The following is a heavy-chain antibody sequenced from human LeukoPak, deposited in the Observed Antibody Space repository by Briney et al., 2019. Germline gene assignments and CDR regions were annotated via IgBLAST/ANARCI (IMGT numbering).Heavy chain of an antibody. Sequence: GGSLRLSCAASGFTFSSYGMHWVRQAPGKGLEWVAVISYDGSNKYYADSVKGRFTISRDNSKNTLSLQMNSLRAEDTAVYYCAKGALTMVRGVTPNYFDYWGQGTLVTVSS. CDR3: AKGALTMVRGVTPNYFDY. D-gene: IGHD3-10*01. CDR1: GFTFSSYG. J-gene: IGHJ4*02. CDR2: ISYDGSNK. V-gene: IGHV3-30*18.